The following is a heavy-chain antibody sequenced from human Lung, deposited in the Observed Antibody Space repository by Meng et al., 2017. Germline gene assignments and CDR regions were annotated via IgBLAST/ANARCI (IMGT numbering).Heavy chain of an antibody. CDR3: ATARFSFLLGFDY. J-gene: IGHJ4*02. D-gene: IGHD2-8*02. Sequence: QVQLVQSGAEIKKPGASVQVSCKASADSFANYAISWVRQAPGQGLEWMGRISTHNGNTNYALKLQGRVTVTTDTSTSTAYMELRNLRSDDTAIYYCATARFSFLLGFDYWGQGTLVTVLL. V-gene: IGHV1-18*01. CDR2: ISTHNGNT. CDR1: ADSFANYA.